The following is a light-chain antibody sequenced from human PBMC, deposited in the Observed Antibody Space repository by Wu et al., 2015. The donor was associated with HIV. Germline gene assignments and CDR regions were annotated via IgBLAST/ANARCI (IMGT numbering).Light chain of an antibody. J-gene: IGKJ1*01. CDR2: GAS. CDR1: QSVSSN. Sequence: EIVLTQSPATLSLSPGERATLSCRASQSVSSNLAWYQQKPGQAPRLLIYGASTRATGIPARFSGSGSGTEFTLTISSMQSEDFAVYYCQQYGSSPQTFGQGTKVEIK. CDR3: QQYGSSPQT. V-gene: IGKV3-15*01.